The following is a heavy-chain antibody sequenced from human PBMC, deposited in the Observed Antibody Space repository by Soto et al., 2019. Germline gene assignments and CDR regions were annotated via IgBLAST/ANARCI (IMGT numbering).Heavy chain of an antibody. Sequence: EVQLMESGGGLVKPGGSLRLSCAASGFTFSNAWMSWVRQAPGKGLEWVGRIKSKTDGGTTDYAAPVKGRFTISRDDSKNTLYLQMNSLKTEDTAVYYCTTDQWFGESHYNDYWGQGTLVTVSS. V-gene: IGHV3-15*01. D-gene: IGHD3-10*01. CDR1: GFTFSNAW. CDR2: IKSKTDGGTT. J-gene: IGHJ4*02. CDR3: TTDQWFGESHYNDY.